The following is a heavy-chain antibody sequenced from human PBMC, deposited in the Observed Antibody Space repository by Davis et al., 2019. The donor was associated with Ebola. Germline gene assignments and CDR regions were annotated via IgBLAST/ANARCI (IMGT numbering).Heavy chain of an antibody. CDR1: GFTFSSYA. CDR2: ISGSGGST. J-gene: IGHJ4*02. V-gene: IGHV3-23*01. CDR3: AKGPLSVWGSYCSDPLWVY. Sequence: GESLKISCAASGFTFSSYAMSWVRQAPGKGLEWVSAISGSGGSTYYADSVKGRFTISRDNSKNTLYLQMNSLRAEDTAVYYCAKGPLSVWGSYCSDPLWVYWGQGTLVTVSS. D-gene: IGHD3-16*02.